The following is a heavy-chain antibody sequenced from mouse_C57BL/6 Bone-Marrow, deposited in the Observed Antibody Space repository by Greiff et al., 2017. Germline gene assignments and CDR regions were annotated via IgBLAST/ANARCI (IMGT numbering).Heavy chain of an antibody. CDR1: GYTFTDYN. V-gene: IGHV1-22*01. CDR2: INPNNGGT. CDR3: ARRGLLSMDY. J-gene: IGHJ4*01. Sequence: VHVKQSGPELVKPGASVKMSCKASGYTFTDYNMHWVKQSHGKSLEWIGYINPNNGGTSYNQKFKGKATLTVNKSSSTAYMELRSLTSEDSAVYYCARRGLLSMDYWGQGTSVTVSS. D-gene: IGHD2-10*01.